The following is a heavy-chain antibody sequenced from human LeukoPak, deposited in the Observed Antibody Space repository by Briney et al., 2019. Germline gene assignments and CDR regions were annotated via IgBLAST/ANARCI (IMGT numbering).Heavy chain of an antibody. CDR3: ARDASWYKEMWFDP. CDR2: IIPIFGTA. Sequence: SVKVSCKASGGTFSSYAISWVRQAPGPGLEWMGGIIPIFGTANYAQKFQGRVTITADESTSTAYMELSSLRSEDTAVYYCARDASWYKEMWFDPWGQGTLVTVSS. CDR1: GGTFSSYA. J-gene: IGHJ5*02. D-gene: IGHD6-13*01. V-gene: IGHV1-69*13.